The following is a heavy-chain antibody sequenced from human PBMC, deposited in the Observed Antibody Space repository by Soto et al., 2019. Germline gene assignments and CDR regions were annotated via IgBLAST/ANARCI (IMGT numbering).Heavy chain of an antibody. V-gene: IGHV1-18*01. J-gene: IGHJ5*02. Sequence: PSVKVSCKASGYTFTSYGISWVRQAPGQGLEWMGWISAYNGNTNYAQKLQGRVTMTTDTSTSTAYMELRSLRSDDTAVYYCAGGSWAVAGNWFDPWGQGTLVTVSS. CDR3: AGGSWAVAGNWFDP. CDR2: ISAYNGNT. D-gene: IGHD6-19*01. CDR1: GYTFTSYG.